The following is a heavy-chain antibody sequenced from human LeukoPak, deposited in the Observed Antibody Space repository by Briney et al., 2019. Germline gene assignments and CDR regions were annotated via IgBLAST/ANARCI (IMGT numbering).Heavy chain of an antibody. D-gene: IGHD7-27*01. Sequence: SETLSLTCTVSGYSISSGYYWGWIRQPPGKGLEWIGSIYHSGSTYYNPSLKSRVTISVDTSKNQFSLKLSSVTAADTAVYYCARDSHWGVPFDYWGQGTLVTVSS. J-gene: IGHJ4*02. CDR1: GYSISSGYY. CDR2: IYHSGST. V-gene: IGHV4-38-2*02. CDR3: ARDSHWGVPFDY.